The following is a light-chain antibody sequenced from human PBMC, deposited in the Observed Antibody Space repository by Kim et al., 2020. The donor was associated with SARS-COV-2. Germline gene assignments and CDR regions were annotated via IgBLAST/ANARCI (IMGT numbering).Light chain of an antibody. Sequence: DIQMTQSPSSLAASVGDRVTITCRASQNINSFLNWYQQRPGKAPKLLIYAESTLQIGVPSRFSGSGSGTDFTLTITSLQPEDFATYYCQQSHTAPLLTFGGGTKVDIK. CDR1: QNINSF. V-gene: IGKV1-39*01. J-gene: IGKJ4*01. CDR2: AES. CDR3: QQSHTAPLLT.